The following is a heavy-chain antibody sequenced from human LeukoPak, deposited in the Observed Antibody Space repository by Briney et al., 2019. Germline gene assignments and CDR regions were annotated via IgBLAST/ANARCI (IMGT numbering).Heavy chain of an antibody. CDR3: ARDKGVTNRERYYYYYYMDV. CDR2: IYSGGST. J-gene: IGHJ6*03. V-gene: IGHV3-53*01. D-gene: IGHD4-17*01. CDR1: GFTVSSNY. Sequence: GGSLRLSCATSGFTVSSNYMSWVRQAPGKGLEWVSVIYSGGSTYYSDSVKGRFTISRDNSKNTLYLQMNSLRAEDTAVYYCARDKGVTNRERYYYYYYMDVWGKGTTVTVSS.